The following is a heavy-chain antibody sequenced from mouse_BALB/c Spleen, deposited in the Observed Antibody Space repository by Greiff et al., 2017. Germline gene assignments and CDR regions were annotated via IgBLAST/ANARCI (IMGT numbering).Heavy chain of an antibody. CDR1: GFSLTSYG. CDR3: ARHEDYDYDGNAMDY. J-gene: IGHJ4*01. CDR2: IWSDGST. V-gene: IGHV2-6-2*01. Sequence: QVQLQQSGPDLVAPSQSLSITCTVSGFSLTSYGVHWVRQPPGKGLEWLVVIWSDGSTTYNSALKSRLSISKDNSKSQVFLKMNSLQTDDTAMYYCARHEDYDYDGNAMDYWGQGTSVTVSS. D-gene: IGHD2-4*01.